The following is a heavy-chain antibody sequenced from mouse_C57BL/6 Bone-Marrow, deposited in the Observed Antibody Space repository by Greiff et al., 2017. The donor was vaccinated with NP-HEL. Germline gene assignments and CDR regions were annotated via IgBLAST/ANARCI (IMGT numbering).Heavy chain of an antibody. Sequence: EVKLEESGGGLVKPGGSLKLSCAASGFTFSSYAMSWVRQTPEKRLEWVATISDGGSYTYYPDNVKGRFTISRDNAKNNLYLQMSHLKSEDTAMYYCARGYGSYAMDYWGQGTSVTVSS. J-gene: IGHJ4*01. D-gene: IGHD1-1*01. CDR1: GFTFSSYA. CDR3: ARGYGSYAMDY. CDR2: ISDGGSYT. V-gene: IGHV5-4*03.